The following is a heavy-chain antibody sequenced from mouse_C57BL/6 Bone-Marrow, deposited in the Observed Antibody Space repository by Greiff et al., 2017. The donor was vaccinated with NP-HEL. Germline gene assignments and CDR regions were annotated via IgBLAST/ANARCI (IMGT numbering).Heavy chain of an antibody. D-gene: IGHD4-1*01. CDR3: ARSDWYYFDY. V-gene: IGHV1-63*01. CDR2: IYPGGGYT. CDR1: GYTFTNYW. J-gene: IGHJ2*01. Sequence: QVHVKQSGAELVRPGTSVKMSCKASGYTFTNYWIGWAKQRPGHGLEWIGDIYPGGGYTNYNEKFKGKATLTADKSSSTAYMQFSSLTSEDSAIYYCARSDWYYFDYWGQGTTLTVSS.